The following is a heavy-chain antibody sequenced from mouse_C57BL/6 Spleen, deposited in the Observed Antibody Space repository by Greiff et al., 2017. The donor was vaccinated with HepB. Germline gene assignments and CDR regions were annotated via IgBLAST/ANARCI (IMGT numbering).Heavy chain of an antibody. Sequence: QVHVKQSGAELARPGASVKLSCKASGYTFTSYGISWVKQRTGQGLEWIGEIYPRSGNTYYNEKFKGKATLTADKSSSTAYMELRSLTSEDSAVYFCARSNWDYYAMDYWGQGTSVTVSS. J-gene: IGHJ4*01. V-gene: IGHV1-81*01. CDR1: GYTFTSYG. CDR2: IYPRSGNT. D-gene: IGHD4-1*01. CDR3: ARSNWDYYAMDY.